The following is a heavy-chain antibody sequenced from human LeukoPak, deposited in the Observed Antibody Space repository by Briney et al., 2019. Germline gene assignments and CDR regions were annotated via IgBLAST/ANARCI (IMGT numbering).Heavy chain of an antibody. D-gene: IGHD1-26*01. Sequence: GESLKISCKGSGYSFTCYWIGWVRQMPGKGLEWMGIINPGDSDTRYSPAFQGQVTISAANSISTAYLQWSSLTASDTAKYYCARPPNRYSGSYYGYWGQGTLVTVSS. V-gene: IGHV5-51*01. CDR1: GYSFTCYW. CDR2: INPGDSDT. J-gene: IGHJ4*02. CDR3: ARPPNRYSGSYYGY.